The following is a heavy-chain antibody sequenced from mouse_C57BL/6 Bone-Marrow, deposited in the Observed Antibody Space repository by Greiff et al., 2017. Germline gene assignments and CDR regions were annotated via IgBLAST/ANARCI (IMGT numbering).Heavy chain of an antibody. Sequence: EVQLQQSGAELVRPGASVKFSCTASGFNIKDDYMHWVKQRPAQGLEWIGWIYPENGDTEYASKFQGKATITADTSSNTAYLQLSSLTSEDTAVYYCTTVHYYGSSHWYFDVGGTGTTVTVSA. J-gene: IGHJ1*03. D-gene: IGHD1-1*01. CDR3: TTVHYYGSSHWYFDV. CDR2: IYPENGDT. CDR1: GFNIKDDY. V-gene: IGHV14-4*01.